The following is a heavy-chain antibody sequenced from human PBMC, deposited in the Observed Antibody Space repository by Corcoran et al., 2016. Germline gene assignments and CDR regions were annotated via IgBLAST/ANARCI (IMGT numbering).Heavy chain of an antibody. CDR1: GGSFSGYY. V-gene: IGHV4-34*01. J-gene: IGHJ4*02. Sequence: QVQLQQWGAGLLKPSETLSLTCAVYGGSFSGYYWSWIRQPPGKGLEWIGEINHSGSTNYNPSLKSRVTISVDTSKNQFSLKLSSVTAADTAVYYCAGGGVCGGDYDSSGYYYHWGQGTLVTVSS. D-gene: IGHD3-22*01. CDR2: INHSGST. CDR3: AGGGVCGGDYDSSGYYYH.